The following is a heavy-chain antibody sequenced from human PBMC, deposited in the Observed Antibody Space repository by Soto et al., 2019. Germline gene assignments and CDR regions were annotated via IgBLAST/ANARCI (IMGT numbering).Heavy chain of an antibody. D-gene: IGHD4-17*01. CDR3: AGNHGDYVLYYFDY. Sequence: GGSLRLSCAASGFSFSTHAMSWVRQAPGKGLEWVSGISGSGGSTYYADSVKGRFTISRDNSENTLYMQMNSLRAEDTAVYYCAGNHGDYVLYYFDYWGQGTLVTVSS. J-gene: IGHJ4*02. CDR1: GFSFSTHA. CDR2: ISGSGGST. V-gene: IGHV3-23*01.